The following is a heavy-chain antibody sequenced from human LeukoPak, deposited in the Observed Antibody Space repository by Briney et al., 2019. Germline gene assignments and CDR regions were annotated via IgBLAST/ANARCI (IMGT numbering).Heavy chain of an antibody. D-gene: IGHD3/OR15-3a*01. CDR3: ARGTDWGHFDY. CDR1: GYTFTGYY. J-gene: IGHJ4*02. V-gene: IGHV1-2*02. Sequence: EASVKVSCKASGYTFTGYYMHWVRQAPGQGREWMGWINPNSGGTNYAHKFQGRVTMTRDTSISTAYMELSRLRSDDTAVYYCARGTDWGHFDYWGQGTLATVSS. CDR2: INPNSGGT.